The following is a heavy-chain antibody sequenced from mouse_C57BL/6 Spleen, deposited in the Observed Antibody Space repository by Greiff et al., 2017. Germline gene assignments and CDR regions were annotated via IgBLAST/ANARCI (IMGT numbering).Heavy chain of an antibody. CDR2: IDPSDSET. D-gene: IGHD1-1*01. CDR1: GYTFTSYW. CDR3: ASTYGSSHYAMDY. Sequence: QVQLQQPGAELVRPGSSVKLSCKASGYTFTSYWMHWVKQRPIQGLEWIGNIDPSDSETHYNQKFKDKATLTVDKSSSTAYMQLSSLTSEDSAVYYCASTYGSSHYAMDYWGQGTSVTVSS. J-gene: IGHJ4*01. V-gene: IGHV1-52*01.